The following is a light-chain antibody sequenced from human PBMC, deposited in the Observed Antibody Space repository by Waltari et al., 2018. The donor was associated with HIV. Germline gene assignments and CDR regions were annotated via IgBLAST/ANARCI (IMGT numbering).Light chain of an antibody. CDR1: QSINIY. J-gene: IGKJ1*01. Sequence: IPLTQSPSYLSASVGGRIALTCRASQSINIYLNWYQQKPGKAPKLLMYTASSLQSGVPSRFSGSGSGTDFTLTISSLQPEDSATYYCQQSHSNPRTFGHGTKVEIK. CDR3: QQSHSNPRT. CDR2: TAS. V-gene: IGKV1-39*01.